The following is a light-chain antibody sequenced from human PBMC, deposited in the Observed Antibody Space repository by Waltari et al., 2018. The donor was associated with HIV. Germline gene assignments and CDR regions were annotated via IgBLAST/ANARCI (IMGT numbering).Light chain of an antibody. J-gene: IGLJ2*01. CDR3: SSVSGNINFVV. CDR2: EIN. CDR1: SSDVGAYKF. V-gene: IGLV2-8*01. Sequence: QSALTQPPSASGSPGQSVTISCTGTSSDVGAYKFVSWYQQHPGKAPKLMIYEINQRPSGVPDRFSGAKSGNTASLTVSGLQAEDEADYYCSSVSGNINFVVFGGGTKLTVL.